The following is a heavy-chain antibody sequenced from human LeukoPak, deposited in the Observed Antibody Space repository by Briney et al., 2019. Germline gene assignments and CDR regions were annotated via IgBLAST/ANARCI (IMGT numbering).Heavy chain of an antibody. V-gene: IGHV1-18*01. CDR3: ARGGDRGDWLDP. CDR2: ISTYNGNT. CDR1: GYTFISYG. D-gene: IGHD3-16*01. Sequence: ASVKVSCKASGYTFISYGISWVRQAPGQGLQWMGWISTYNGNTNYAQKLQGGVTMTTDTSTTTAYMELRSLRSDDTAVYYCARGGDRGDWLDPWGQGTLVTVSS. J-gene: IGHJ5*02.